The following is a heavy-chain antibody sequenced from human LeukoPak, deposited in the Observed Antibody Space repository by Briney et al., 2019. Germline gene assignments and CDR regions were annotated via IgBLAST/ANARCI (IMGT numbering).Heavy chain of an antibody. D-gene: IGHD1-26*01. J-gene: IGHJ4*02. CDR3: AVSGGSYNLV. CDR1: GGSISSSSYY. V-gene: IGHV4-61*01. CDR2: IYYSGST. Sequence: PSETLSLTCTVSGGSISSSSYYWSWLRQPPGKGLEWSMYIYYSGSTNYNPSLKSRVTISVDTAKNQFSLKLSSVTAADTAVYYCAVSGGSYNLVWGQGTLVTVSS.